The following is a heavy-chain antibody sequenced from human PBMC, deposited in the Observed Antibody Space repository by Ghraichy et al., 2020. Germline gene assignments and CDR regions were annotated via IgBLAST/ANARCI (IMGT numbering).Heavy chain of an antibody. Sequence: SETLSLTCTVSGGSIRSDNWMSWVRHPPGKGLEWIGEIHHSGGTNYNPSLKSRVTISIDTSKNQFSLRLTSLTAADTAVYYCIQNGFYALEYWGQGTLVTASS. CDR3: IQNGFYALEY. CDR2: IHHSGGT. V-gene: IGHV4-4*02. D-gene: IGHD2/OR15-2a*01. CDR1: GGSIRSDNW. J-gene: IGHJ4*02.